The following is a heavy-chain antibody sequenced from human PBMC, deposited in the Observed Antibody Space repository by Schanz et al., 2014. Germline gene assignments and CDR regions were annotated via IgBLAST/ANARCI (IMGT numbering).Heavy chain of an antibody. CDR2: IKEDGSQK. Sequence: PLVEFGGGLVQPGGSLRLSCEASGFSFSVSWMNWVRQAPGKGLEWVATIKEDGSQKYYLDSVKGRFTISRDNARNSLYLQMTSLRAEDTALYYCVRDTDYHFDYWGQGTLVTVSS. CDR3: VRDTDYHFDY. J-gene: IGHJ4*02. V-gene: IGHV3-7*01. D-gene: IGHD4-17*01. CDR1: GFSFSVSW.